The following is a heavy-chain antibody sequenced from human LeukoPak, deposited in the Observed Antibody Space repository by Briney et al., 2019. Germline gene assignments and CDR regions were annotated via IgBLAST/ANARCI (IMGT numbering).Heavy chain of an antibody. J-gene: IGHJ3*02. CDR3: ARLYCSSSTCYASDAFDI. CDR1: GGSISSSSYY. Sequence: SETLSLTCTVSGGSISSSSYYWGWLRQPPGKGLEWIGTIYYSGSTYYNPSLRSRVTISVDTSKNQFSLKLSSVTAADTAVYYCARLYCSSSTCYASDAFDIWGQGTMVTVSS. CDR2: IYYSGST. D-gene: IGHD2-2*01. V-gene: IGHV4-39*01.